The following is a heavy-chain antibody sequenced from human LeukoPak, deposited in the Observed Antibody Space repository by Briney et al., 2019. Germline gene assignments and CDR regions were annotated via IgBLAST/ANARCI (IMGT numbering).Heavy chain of an antibody. CDR2: IKPDGNEK. CDR1: GFTFSSYW. D-gene: IGHD6-19*01. Sequence: PGGSQTLSCAASGFTFSSYWMNWVRQAPGKGLEWVAKIKPDGNEKFYVDSVKGRFTISRDNAKNSPYVQMNSLTVEDTAVYYCARDSVYSGGSWGQVVLVTVSS. V-gene: IGHV3-7*01. J-gene: IGHJ5*02. CDR3: ARDSVYSGGS.